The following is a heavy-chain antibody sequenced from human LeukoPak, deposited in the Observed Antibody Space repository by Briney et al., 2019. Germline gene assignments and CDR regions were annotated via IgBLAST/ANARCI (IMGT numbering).Heavy chain of an antibody. J-gene: IGHJ6*03. CDR2: INHSGST. CDR3: ARGFSGSFYYYYYMDV. CDR1: GGSFSGYY. V-gene: IGHV4-34*01. D-gene: IGHD1-26*01. Sequence: SETLSLTCAVYGGSFSGYYWSWIRQPPGKGLEWIGEINHSGSTNYNPSLKSRVTVSVDTSKNQFSLKLSSVTAADTAVYYCARGFSGSFYYYYYMDVWGKGTTVTVSS.